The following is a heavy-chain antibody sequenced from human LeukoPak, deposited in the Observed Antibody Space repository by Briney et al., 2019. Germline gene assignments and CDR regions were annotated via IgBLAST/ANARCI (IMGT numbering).Heavy chain of an antibody. Sequence: PGGSLRLSCVASGFTFSSYSMNWVRQAPGKGLEWVSSISSSSSYIYYAASVKGRLTISRDKAKNSLYLQMKSPRAEDTAVYYCARERDASDAFDIWGQGTMVTVSS. CDR1: GFTFSSYS. CDR3: ARERDASDAFDI. J-gene: IGHJ3*02. CDR2: ISSSSSYI. V-gene: IGHV3-21*01. D-gene: IGHD5-24*01.